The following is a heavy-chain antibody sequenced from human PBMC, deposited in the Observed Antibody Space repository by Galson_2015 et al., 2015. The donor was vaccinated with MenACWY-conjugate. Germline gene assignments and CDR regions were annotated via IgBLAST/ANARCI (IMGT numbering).Heavy chain of an antibody. CDR3: ARAAWNYMFFDS. CDR2: VYYNGNT. D-gene: IGHD1-7*01. Sequence: TLSLTCTVSDDSVNSGSYYWNWIRQPPGKVLEWIGYVYYNGNTNYNPSVESRVTISVDTSKNQFSLRLSSVTAADTAVYYCARAAWNYMFFDSWGQGSLVTVSS. J-gene: IGHJ4*02. CDR1: DDSVNSGSYY. V-gene: IGHV4-61*01.